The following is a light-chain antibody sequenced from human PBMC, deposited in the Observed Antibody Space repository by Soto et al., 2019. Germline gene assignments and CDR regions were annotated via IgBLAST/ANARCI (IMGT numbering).Light chain of an antibody. Sequence: EIVMTQSPATLSLSPGERATLSCRASQSVSSTLAWYQQKPGQAPRLLIDGASTSATGIPARFSGSESGTEFTLSISSLQSADFAVYYCQQYNNWPYTFGQGTKLEI. CDR1: QSVSST. CDR2: GAS. V-gene: IGKV3-15*01. CDR3: QQYNNWPYT. J-gene: IGKJ2*01.